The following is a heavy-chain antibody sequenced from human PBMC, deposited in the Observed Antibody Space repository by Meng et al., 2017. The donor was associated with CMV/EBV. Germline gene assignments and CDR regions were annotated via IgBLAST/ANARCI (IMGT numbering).Heavy chain of an antibody. D-gene: IGHD3-22*01. CDR2: IYYSGST. CDR1: GGSISSSSYY. J-gene: IGHJ5*02. CDR3: ARQGYYYDIGWFDP. V-gene: IGHV4-39*01. Sequence: GSLRLSCTVSGGSISSSSYYWGWIRQPPGKGLEWIGSIYYSGSTYYNPSLKSRVTISVDTSQNQFSLKLSSVTAADTAVYYCARQGYYYDIGWFDPWGQGTLVTVSS.